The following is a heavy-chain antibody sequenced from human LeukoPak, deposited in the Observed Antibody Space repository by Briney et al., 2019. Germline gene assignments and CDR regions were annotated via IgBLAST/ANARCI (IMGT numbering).Heavy chain of an antibody. Sequence: SETLSLTCTVSGGSISSSNYYWDWIRQPPGKGLEWIGNIFYSGTTHYNPSLRGRVTISVGTSRNQFSLKLSSVTAADTAVYYCARGRLAYNDHDYWGQGTLVTASS. D-gene: IGHD5-24*01. J-gene: IGHJ4*02. CDR1: GGSISSSNYY. CDR2: IFYSGTT. V-gene: IGHV4-39*01. CDR3: ARGRLAYNDHDY.